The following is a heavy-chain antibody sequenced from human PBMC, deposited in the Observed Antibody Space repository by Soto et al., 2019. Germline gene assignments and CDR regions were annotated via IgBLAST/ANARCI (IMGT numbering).Heavy chain of an antibody. CDR3: AKYYVPAAIHPQTGPFDY. D-gene: IGHD2-2*02. V-gene: IGHV1-69*13. CDR2: ITPIYPTT. Sequence: GASVKVSCKASGGTFYTYTFSWVRQAPGQGLEWMGSITPIYPTTNYAEKFQGRLTVTADGSKNTLYLQMNSLRAEDTAVYYCAKYYVPAAIHPQTGPFDYWGQGTLVTVSS. CDR1: GGTFYTYT. J-gene: IGHJ4*02.